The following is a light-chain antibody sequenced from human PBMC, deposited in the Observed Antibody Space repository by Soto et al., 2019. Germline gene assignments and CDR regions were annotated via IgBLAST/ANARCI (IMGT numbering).Light chain of an antibody. J-gene: IGKJ1*01. V-gene: IGKV3-20*01. Sequence: EIVLTQSPGILSLSPWERATLSCRASQSVSNDFLAWYQQKPGQATRLIIYGASTRANDVPDRFSGSGSGADFTLTLRRLEPEDFAVYYCQQYGSSHPRTFGQGTKVDIK. CDR1: QSVSNDF. CDR3: QQYGSSHPRT. CDR2: GAS.